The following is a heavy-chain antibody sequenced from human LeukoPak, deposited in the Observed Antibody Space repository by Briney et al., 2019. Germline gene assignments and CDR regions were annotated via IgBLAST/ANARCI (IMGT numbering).Heavy chain of an antibody. D-gene: IGHD3-10*01. V-gene: IGHV3-66*01. Sequence: GGSLRLSCAASGFTVSSNYMSWVRQAPGKGLEWVSVIYSGGSTYNADSVRGRFTISRDNSKITLYLQMNSLRAEDTAVYYCARGPGSGSYTSPPYLHYYGMDVWGQGTTVTVSS. CDR3: ARGPGSGSYTSPPYLHYYGMDV. CDR1: GFTVSSNY. CDR2: IYSGGST. J-gene: IGHJ6*02.